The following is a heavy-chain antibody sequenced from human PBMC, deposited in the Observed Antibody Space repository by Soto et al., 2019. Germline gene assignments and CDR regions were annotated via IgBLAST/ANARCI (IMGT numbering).Heavy chain of an antibody. CDR2: IKWNGDVI. CDR1: GFTFRDYA. V-gene: IGHV3-9*01. CDR3: AKDIRLYDYGMDV. Sequence: EVQLVESGGDLVQPGRSLRLSCAASGFTFRDYAMHWVRRAPGKGLGWVSGIKWNGDVIGYADSVKGRFTISRDNAKNSLYLQMNSLRGEDTALYYCAKDIRLYDYGMDVWGQGTTVTVSS. J-gene: IGHJ6*02. D-gene: IGHD3-16*01.